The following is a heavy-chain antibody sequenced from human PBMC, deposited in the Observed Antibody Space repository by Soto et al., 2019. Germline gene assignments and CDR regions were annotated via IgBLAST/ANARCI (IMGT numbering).Heavy chain of an antibody. J-gene: IGHJ4*02. D-gene: IGHD3-22*01. CDR3: ARGGYYDSSGYPSFDY. CDR2: IYHSGST. V-gene: IGHV4-30-2*01. Sequence: PSETLSLTCAVSGGSISSGGYSWSWIRQPPGKGLEWIGYIYHSGSTYYNPSLKSRVTISVDRSKNQFSLKLSSVTAADTAVYYCARGGYYDSSGYPSFDYWGKGTLVTVSS. CDR1: GGSISSGGYS.